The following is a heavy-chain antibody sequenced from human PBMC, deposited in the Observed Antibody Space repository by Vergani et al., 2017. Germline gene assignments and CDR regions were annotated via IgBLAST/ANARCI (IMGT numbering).Heavy chain of an antibody. V-gene: IGHV3-30*18. Sequence: QVQLVESGGGVVQPGRSLRLSCAASGFTFSSYGMHWVRQAPGKGLEWVAVISYDGSNKYSADSVKGRFTISRDNYKNTLCLQINSLRAEDPAVYYCAKDGSGYSYDFDYWGQGTLVTVSS. J-gene: IGHJ4*02. D-gene: IGHD5-18*01. CDR2: ISYDGSNK. CDR1: GFTFSSYG. CDR3: AKDGSGYSYDFDY.